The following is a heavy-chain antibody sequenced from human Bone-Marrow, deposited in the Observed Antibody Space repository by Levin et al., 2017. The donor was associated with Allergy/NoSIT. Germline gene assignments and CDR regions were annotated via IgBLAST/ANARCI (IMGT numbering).Heavy chain of an antibody. CDR1: GFTFSSYW. J-gene: IGHJ3*02. Sequence: GGSLRLSCAASGFTFSSYWMHWVRQAPGKGLVWVSRINSDGSSTSYADSVKGRFTISRDNAKNTLYLQMNSLRAEDTAVYYCARGRMIVVVTHPKLDAFDIWGQGTMVTVSS. CDR2: INSDGSST. V-gene: IGHV3-74*01. D-gene: IGHD3-22*01. CDR3: ARGRMIVVVTHPKLDAFDI.